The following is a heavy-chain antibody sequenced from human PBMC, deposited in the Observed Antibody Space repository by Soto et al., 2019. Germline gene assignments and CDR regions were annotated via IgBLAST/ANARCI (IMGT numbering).Heavy chain of an antibody. CDR2: IYYSGST. V-gene: IGHV4-59*01. CDR3: ASTLWFGGYNWFDP. J-gene: IGHJ5*02. CDR1: GGSISSYY. Sequence: LSLTCTVSGGSISSYYWSWIRQPPGKGLEWIGYIYYSGSTNYNPSLKSRVTISVDTSKNQFSLKLSSVTAADTAVYYCASTLWFGGYNWFDPWGQGTLVTVSS. D-gene: IGHD3-10*01.